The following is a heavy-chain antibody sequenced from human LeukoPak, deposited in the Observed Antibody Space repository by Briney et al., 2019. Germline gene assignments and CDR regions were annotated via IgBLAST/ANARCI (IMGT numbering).Heavy chain of an antibody. Sequence: PGGSLRLSCAASGFTFSSYEMNWVRQAPGKGLEWVSYISSSGSTIYYADSVKGRFTISRDNAKNSLYLQMNSLRAEDTAVYYCARVTPYYDSSGYYYAEGDAFDIWGQGTMVTVSS. V-gene: IGHV3-48*03. CDR2: ISSSGSTI. J-gene: IGHJ3*02. CDR1: GFTFSSYE. D-gene: IGHD3-22*01. CDR3: ARVTPYYDSSGYYYAEGDAFDI.